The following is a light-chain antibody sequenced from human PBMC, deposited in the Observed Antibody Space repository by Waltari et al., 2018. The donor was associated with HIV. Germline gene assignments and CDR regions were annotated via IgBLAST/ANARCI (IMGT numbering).Light chain of an antibody. V-gene: IGLV3-1*01. CDR3: QAWDRGTAV. CDR1: KLGAKY. CDR2: QDN. Sequence: SYELPQPPSVSVSPGQTASITCSGDKLGAKYTCWYQQKPGQSPVLVIYQDNKRPSGIAARFSGSNSGNTATLTISGTQAMDEADYYCQAWDRGTAVFGGGTKLTVL. J-gene: IGLJ2*01.